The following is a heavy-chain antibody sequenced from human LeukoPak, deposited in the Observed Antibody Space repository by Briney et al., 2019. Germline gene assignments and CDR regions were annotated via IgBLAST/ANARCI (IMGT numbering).Heavy chain of an antibody. V-gene: IGHV3-64D*06. CDR1: GLTFSNFA. J-gene: IGHJ4*02. Sequence: GSLRLSCSAPGLTFSNFAIPWVRPAPGQGLEYVSAISSNGGSTYYADYVKGRFTISRDNSKNTRYLQMSSLRAEDTAVYYCVKDLMGGSYVSVDWGQGTLVTVSS. CDR2: ISSNGGST. D-gene: IGHD1-26*01. CDR3: VKDLMGGSYVSVD.